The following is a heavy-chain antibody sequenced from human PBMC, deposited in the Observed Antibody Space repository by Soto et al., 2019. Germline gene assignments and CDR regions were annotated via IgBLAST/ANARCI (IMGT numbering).Heavy chain of an antibody. CDR1: GYTFTSYD. V-gene: IGHV1-8*01. D-gene: IGHD5-18*01. CDR3: ARGPGPYGYSYGFSDY. CDR2: MNPNSGNT. J-gene: IGHJ4*02. Sequence: GASVKVSCKASGYTFTSYDINWVRQATGQGLEWMGWMNPNSGNTGYAQKFQGRVTMTRNTSISTAYMELSSPRSEDTAVYYCARGPGPYGYSYGFSDYWGQGTLVTVSS.